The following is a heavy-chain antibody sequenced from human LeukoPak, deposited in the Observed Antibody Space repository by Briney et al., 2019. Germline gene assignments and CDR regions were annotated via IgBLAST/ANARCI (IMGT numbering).Heavy chain of an antibody. CDR3: AKDRPGGFDY. CDR2: ISWNSGTI. V-gene: IGHV3-9*01. D-gene: IGHD3-10*01. J-gene: IGHJ4*02. Sequence: GRSLLLSCAASGFTFDNYAMHWVRQAPGKGLEWVSGISWNSGTIGYADSVKGRFTISRDNAKNSLYLQMNSLRAEDTALYYCAKDRPGGFDYWGQGTLVTVSS. CDR1: GFTFDNYA.